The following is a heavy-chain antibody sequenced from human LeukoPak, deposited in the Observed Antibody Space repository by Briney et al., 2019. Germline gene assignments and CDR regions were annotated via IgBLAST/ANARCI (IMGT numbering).Heavy chain of an antibody. V-gene: IGHV1-69*13. CDR2: IIPIFGTA. CDR3: ARPGIRVQNYYYYYGMDV. J-gene: IGHJ6*02. CDR1: GGTFSSYA. D-gene: IGHD1-1*01. Sequence: ASVKVSCKASGGTFSSYAISWVRQAPGQGLEWMGGIIPIFGTANYAQKFQSRVTITADESTSTAYMELSSLRSEDTAVYYCARPGIRVQNYYYYYGMDVWGQGTTVTVSS.